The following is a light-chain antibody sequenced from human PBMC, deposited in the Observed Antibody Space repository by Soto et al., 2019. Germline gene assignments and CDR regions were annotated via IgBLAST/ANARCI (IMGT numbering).Light chain of an antibody. CDR2: GAS. Sequence: EIVLTQSPGTLSLSPGERATLSCRASQSLNTNYLAWYQQKPGQAPRLLIYGASSRATDIPDRFSGSGSGTDFTLTISRLEPEDFAVYYCHLYDDSPRTFGQGTKVDI. V-gene: IGKV3-20*01. CDR3: HLYDDSPRT. CDR1: QSLNTNY. J-gene: IGKJ1*01.